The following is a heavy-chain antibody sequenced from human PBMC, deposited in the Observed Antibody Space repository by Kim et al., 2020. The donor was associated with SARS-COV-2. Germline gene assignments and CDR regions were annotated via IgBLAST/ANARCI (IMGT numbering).Heavy chain of an antibody. V-gene: IGHV3-21*01. D-gene: IGHD3-10*01. Sequence: GGSLRLSCAASGFTFSSYSMNWVRQAPGKGLEWVSSISSSSSYIYYADSVKGRFTISRDNAKNSLYLQMNSLRAEDTAVYYCARDSPLGWDGSGTLHNWFDPWGQGTLVTVSS. CDR3: ARDSPLGWDGSGTLHNWFDP. J-gene: IGHJ5*02. CDR1: GFTFSSYS. CDR2: ISSSSSYI.